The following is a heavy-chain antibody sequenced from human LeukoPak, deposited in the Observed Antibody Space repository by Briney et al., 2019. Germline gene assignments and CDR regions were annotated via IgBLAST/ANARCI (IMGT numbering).Heavy chain of an antibody. Sequence: PGGSLRLSCAASGFTFSGYGMHWVRQAPGKGLEWVAFIRYDGSNKYYADSVKGRFTISRDNSKNTLYLQMNSLRAEDTAVYYCAKDLMRDRWFGESWGQGTLVTVSS. CDR1: GFTFSGYG. CDR3: AKDLMRDRWFGES. D-gene: IGHD3-10*01. J-gene: IGHJ5*02. V-gene: IGHV3-30*02. CDR2: IRYDGSNK.